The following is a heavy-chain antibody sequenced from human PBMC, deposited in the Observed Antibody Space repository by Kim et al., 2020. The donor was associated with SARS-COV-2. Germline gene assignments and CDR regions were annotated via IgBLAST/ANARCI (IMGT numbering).Heavy chain of an antibody. Sequence: GGSLRLSCVAPGFTFSSYTMHWVRQAPGKGLEWVAFISYDGNNKDSADSAKGRFTISRDNSKTTLYLQMNSLRAEDTAMYQCAGGDYGDSGYYYGWYFDVWCRGTMVAVSS. CDR2: ISYDGNNK. CDR1: GFTFSSYT. D-gene: IGHD3-22*01. J-gene: IGHJ2*01. V-gene: IGHV3-30-3*01. CDR3: AGGDYGDSGYYYGWYFDV.